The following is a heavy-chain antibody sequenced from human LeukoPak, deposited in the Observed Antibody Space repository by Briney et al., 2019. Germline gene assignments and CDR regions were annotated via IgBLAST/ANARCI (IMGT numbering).Heavy chain of an antibody. J-gene: IGHJ4*02. Sequence: GESLRLSCITAGITSINYGMSWVRQAPGKGLEWVSGISASGDTTYYADSVKGRFTIYRDNSKNTVYLQMNSLRVEDTAVYYCAKDRGYWGQGTLVTVSS. CDR1: GITSINYG. CDR3: AKDRGY. CDR2: ISASGDTT. V-gene: IGHV3-23*01.